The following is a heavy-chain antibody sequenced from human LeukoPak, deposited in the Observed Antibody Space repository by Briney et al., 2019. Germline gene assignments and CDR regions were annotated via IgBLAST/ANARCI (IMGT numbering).Heavy chain of an antibody. CDR3: ASFGSGSNLDAFDI. D-gene: IGHD3-10*01. V-gene: IGHV3-23*01. Sequence: GGSLRLSCAASGFTFSSYAMSWVRQAPGKGLEWVSAISGSGGSTYYADSVKGRFTISRDNAKNSLYLQMNSLRDEDTAVYYCASFGSGSNLDAFDIWGQGTMVTVST. CDR2: ISGSGGST. CDR1: GFTFSSYA. J-gene: IGHJ3*02.